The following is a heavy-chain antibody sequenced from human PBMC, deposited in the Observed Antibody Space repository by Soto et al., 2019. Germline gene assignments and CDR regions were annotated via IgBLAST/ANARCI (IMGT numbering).Heavy chain of an antibody. CDR3: GRGPSPRAPAGGTPYYYAMDV. J-gene: IGHJ6*02. Sequence: ASVKVSCKASGYDFTAYEINWVRQASGQGLEWMGWMNPINGATGSARRFQGRVSMTRNTATATVYLELTSLRSDDSAVYYCGRGPSPRAPAGGTPYYYAMDVWGQGTTVTVSS. V-gene: IGHV1-8*02. CDR2: MNPINGAT. D-gene: IGHD6-13*01. CDR1: GYDFTAYE.